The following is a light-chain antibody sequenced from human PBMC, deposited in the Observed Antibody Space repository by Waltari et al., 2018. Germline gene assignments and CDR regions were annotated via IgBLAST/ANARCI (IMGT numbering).Light chain of an antibody. CDR3: SSYTSSSTLVV. V-gene: IGLV2-14*01. CDR2: EVI. J-gene: IGLJ2*01. CDR1: SSEVGGYKY. Sequence: QSALTQPASVSGSPGQSITISCTGTSSEVGGYKYVSWYQQHPGKAPKLMIFEVINRPSGVSNRFSGSKSGNTASLTISGLQAEDESDYYCSSYTSSSTLVVFGGGTKLTVL.